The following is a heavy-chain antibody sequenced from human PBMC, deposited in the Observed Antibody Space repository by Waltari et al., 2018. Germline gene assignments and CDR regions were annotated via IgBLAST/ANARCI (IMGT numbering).Heavy chain of an antibody. V-gene: IGHV3-23*04. CDR3: AKAAGGYSYGYNYYYYGMDV. CDR1: GFTVSSNY. J-gene: IGHJ6*02. Sequence: EVQLVESGGGLVQPGGSLRLSCAASGFTVSSNYMSWVRQAPGKGREWVSAISGSGGSTYYADSVKGRFTISRDNSKNTLYLQMNSLRAEDTAVYYCAKAAGGYSYGYNYYYYGMDVWGQGTTVTVSS. D-gene: IGHD5-18*01. CDR2: ISGSGGST.